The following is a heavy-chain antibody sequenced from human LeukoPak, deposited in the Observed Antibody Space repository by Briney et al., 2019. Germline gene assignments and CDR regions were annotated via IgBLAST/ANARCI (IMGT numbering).Heavy chain of an antibody. V-gene: IGHV4-59*01. D-gene: IGHD4-17*01. J-gene: IGHJ4*02. CDR1: GGSISSYY. CDR2: IYYSGST. CDR3: ARASTVTTWSAAELRLDY. Sequence: SETLSLTCTVSGGSISSYYWSWIRQPPGKGLEWIGYIYYSGSTNYNPSLRSRVTISLDTSKNQFSLKLSSVTAADTAVYYCARASTVTTWSAAELRLDYWGQGTLVTVSS.